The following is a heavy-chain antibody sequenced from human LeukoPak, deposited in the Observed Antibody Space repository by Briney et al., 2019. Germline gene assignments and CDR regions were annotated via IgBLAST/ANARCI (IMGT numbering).Heavy chain of an antibody. CDR3: ARPYYYDSRIDP. D-gene: IGHD3-22*01. J-gene: IGHJ5*02. CDR1: GGSIISGDYY. Sequence: SETLSLTCTVSGGSIISGDYYWSWIRRPPGKGLEWIGYTYYSGSTYYNPSLKSRATISVDTSKNQFSLKLTSVTAADTAVYYCARPYYYDSRIDPWGQGTLVTVSS. CDR2: TYYSGST. V-gene: IGHV4-30-4*01.